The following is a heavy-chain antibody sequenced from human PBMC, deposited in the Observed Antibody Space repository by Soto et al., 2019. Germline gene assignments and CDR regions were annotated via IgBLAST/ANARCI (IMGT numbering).Heavy chain of an antibody. CDR1: GGSISRGGYS. Sequence: SETLSLTCAVSGGSISRGGYSWIWIRQPPGKGLEWIGYIYHSGSTYYNPSLKSRVTISVDRSKNQFSLELSSVTAADAAVYYCARDDGLFDYWGQGSLVTVSS. V-gene: IGHV4-30-2*01. CDR2: IYHSGST. J-gene: IGHJ4*02. CDR3: ARDDGLFDY.